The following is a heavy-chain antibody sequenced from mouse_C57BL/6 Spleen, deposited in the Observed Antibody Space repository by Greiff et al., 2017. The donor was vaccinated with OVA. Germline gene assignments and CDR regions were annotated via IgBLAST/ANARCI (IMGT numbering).Heavy chain of an antibody. V-gene: IGHV1-76*01. Sequence: VQLQQSGAELVRPGASVKLSCKASGYTFTDYYINWVKQRPGQGLEWIARIYPGSGNTYYNEKFKGKATLTAEKSSSTAYMQLSSLTSEDSAVYFCARRGYDDYFDYWGQGTTLTVSS. CDR1: GYTFTDYY. CDR2: IYPGSGNT. J-gene: IGHJ2*01. D-gene: IGHD2-2*01. CDR3: ARRGYDDYFDY.